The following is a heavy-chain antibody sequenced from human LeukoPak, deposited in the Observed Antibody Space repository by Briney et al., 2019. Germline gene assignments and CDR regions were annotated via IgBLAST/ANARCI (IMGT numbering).Heavy chain of an antibody. CDR2: ISGSGDKT. V-gene: IGHV3-23*01. Sequence: GGSLRLSCGASGFTFSSYAMSWVRQAPGKGLEWVSLISGSGDKTYYADSVKGRFTISRDNSKNTLYLQVNSLRADDTAVYYCAKDDPNDYKPWIYWGQGTLVIVSS. CDR1: GFTFSSYA. D-gene: IGHD4-11*01. J-gene: IGHJ4*02. CDR3: AKDDPNDYKPWIY.